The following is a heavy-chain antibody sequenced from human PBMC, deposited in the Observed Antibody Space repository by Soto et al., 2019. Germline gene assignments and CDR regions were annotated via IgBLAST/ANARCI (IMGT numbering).Heavy chain of an antibody. CDR3: ARSSMRGYDESPLRSSYGMDV. Sequence: ASVKVSCKASGGTFSSYAISWVRQAPGQGLEWMGGIIPIFGTANYAQKFQGRVTITADESTSTAYMELSSLRSEDTAVYYCARSSMRGYDESPLRSSYGMDVWGQGTTVTVSS. CDR1: GGTFSSYA. CDR2: IIPIFGTA. V-gene: IGHV1-69*13. J-gene: IGHJ6*02. D-gene: IGHD5-12*01.